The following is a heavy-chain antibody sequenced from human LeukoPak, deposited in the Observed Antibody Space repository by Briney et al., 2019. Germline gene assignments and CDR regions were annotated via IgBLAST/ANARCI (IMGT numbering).Heavy chain of an antibody. CDR1: GFTFSSYS. J-gene: IGHJ4*02. Sequence: GGSLRLSCAASGFTFSSYSMNWVRQAPGKGLEWVSSISSSSSYIYYADSVKGRFTISRDNAKNSLYLQMNSLRAEDTAVYYCARVGMQYYYDSSGYLHLTFFDYWGQGTLVTVSS. V-gene: IGHV3-21*01. D-gene: IGHD3-22*01. CDR3: ARVGMQYYYDSSGYLHLTFFDY. CDR2: ISSSSSYI.